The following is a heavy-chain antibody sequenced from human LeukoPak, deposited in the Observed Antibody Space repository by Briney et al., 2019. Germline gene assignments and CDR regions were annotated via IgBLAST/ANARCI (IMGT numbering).Heavy chain of an antibody. J-gene: IGHJ4*02. D-gene: IGHD3-16*01. CDR1: GFTLDYYI. CDR2: IIFNVIIT. Sequence: PGGSLRLSCAAWGFTLDYYIMLGVRRSGGGGGEGGSHIIFNVIITYYAASVKGRFPISRHNTTNSLYLQMDSLRSEPTALSYCGRALGRSSTTAALDYWGLGTLVTVSS. CDR3: GRALGRSSTTAALDY. V-gene: IGHV3-43*01.